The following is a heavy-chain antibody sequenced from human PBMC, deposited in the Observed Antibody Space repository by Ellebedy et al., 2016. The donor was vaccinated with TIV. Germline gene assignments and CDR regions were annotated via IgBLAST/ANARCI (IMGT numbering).Heavy chain of an antibody. Sequence: GESLKISCAASGFTFSDYSFNWVRQAPGKGLEWVSSISGSRRHIYYADSVKGRFTISRDNSKNTLYLQMISLSAEDTAVYFCAKVIPYYGSGSYHSYYFDYWGQGTLVTVSS. CDR3: AKVIPYYGSGSYHSYYFDY. J-gene: IGHJ4*02. CDR2: ISGSRRHI. D-gene: IGHD3-10*01. CDR1: GFTFSDYS. V-gene: IGHV3-21*04.